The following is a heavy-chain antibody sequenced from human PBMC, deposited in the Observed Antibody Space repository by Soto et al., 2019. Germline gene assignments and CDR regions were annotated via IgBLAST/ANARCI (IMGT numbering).Heavy chain of an antibody. Sequence: GASVKVSCKASGYTFTSYGISWVRQAPGQGLEWMGWISAYNGNTNYAQKLQGRVTMTTDTSTSTAYMELRSLRSDDTAVYYCASPRGGWHYHYYGMDFWGQGTPVTV. CDR2: ISAYNGNT. CDR1: GYTFTSYG. D-gene: IGHD2-15*01. V-gene: IGHV1-18*01. CDR3: ASPRGGWHYHYYGMDF. J-gene: IGHJ6*02.